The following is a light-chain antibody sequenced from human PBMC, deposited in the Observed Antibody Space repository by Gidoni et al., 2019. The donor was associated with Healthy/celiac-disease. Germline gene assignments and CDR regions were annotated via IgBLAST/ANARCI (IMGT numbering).Light chain of an antibody. J-gene: IGKJ3*01. CDR3: RQYGSSPFT. Sequence: EIVLTQSPGTLSLSPGERATLSCRASQSVSSSYLACYQQKPGQAPRLLIYGASSRATGIPARFSGSWSGTAFSLPISRLEPADFAVYYCRQYGSSPFTFGPGTKVDIK. V-gene: IGKV3-20*01. CDR1: QSVSSSY. CDR2: GAS.